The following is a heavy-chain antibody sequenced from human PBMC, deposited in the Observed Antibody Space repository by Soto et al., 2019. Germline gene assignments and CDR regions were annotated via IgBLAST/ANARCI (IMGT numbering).Heavy chain of an antibody. V-gene: IGHV1-18*01. J-gene: IGHJ5*02. CDR2: INTYNGNT. CDR3: ARGVGSGTYYTHYNWFDP. D-gene: IGHD3-10*01. CDR1: GYTFTNYG. Sequence: QVQLVQSGAEVKKPGASVKVSCKASGYTFTNYGISWVRQAPGQGLEWMGWINTYNGNTNHAQKLQGRVTMTTDTSTSTAYMELRSLRSDDTAVYYCARGVGSGTYYTHYNWFDPWGQGTLVTVSS.